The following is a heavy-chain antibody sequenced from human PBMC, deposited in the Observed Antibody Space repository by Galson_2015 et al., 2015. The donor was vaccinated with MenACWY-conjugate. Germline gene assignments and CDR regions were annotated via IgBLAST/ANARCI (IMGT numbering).Heavy chain of an antibody. CDR2: VNSDGRST. Sequence: SLRLSCAASGFTFSTYWMHWVRQAPGKGLVWVSRVNSDGRSTSYADSVTGRFSISRDNAKNTLYLQMNSLRAEDTAVYYCARAYGTGTSCARSFDPWGQGTLVTVSS. D-gene: IGHD2-8*02. J-gene: IGHJ5*02. V-gene: IGHV3-74*01. CDR3: ARAYGTGTSCARSFDP. CDR1: GFTFSTYW.